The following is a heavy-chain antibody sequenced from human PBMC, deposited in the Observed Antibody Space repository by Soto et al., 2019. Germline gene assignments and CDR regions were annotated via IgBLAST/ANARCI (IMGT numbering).Heavy chain of an antibody. D-gene: IGHD2-8*01. Sequence: QVQLVQSGAEVKKPGASVKVSCKASGYTFTSYYMHWVRQAPGQGLEWMGIINPSGGSTSYAQKFQGXVTXTXXTSTSTVYMELSSLRSEDTAVYYCARAYGTNAFDIWGQGTMVTVSS. V-gene: IGHV1-46*03. CDR1: GYTFTSYY. J-gene: IGHJ3*02. CDR3: ARAYGTNAFDI. CDR2: INPSGGST.